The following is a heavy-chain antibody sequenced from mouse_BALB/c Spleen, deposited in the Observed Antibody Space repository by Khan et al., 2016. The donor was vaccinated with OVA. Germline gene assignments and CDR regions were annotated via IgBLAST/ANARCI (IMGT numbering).Heavy chain of an antibody. D-gene: IGHD2-14*01. CDR1: GYTFTSYT. V-gene: IGHV1-4*01. Sequence: QVQLQQSGAELARPGASLKMSCKASGYTFTSYTIHWIKLGPGQGLEWIGYINPSNGYTNYNQKFKDKATLTADKSSTTAYMQLSSLTSDDSAVXNCVRDGAYHRNDGWFAYWGQGTLVTVSA. CDR3: VRDGAYHRNDGWFAY. J-gene: IGHJ3*01. CDR2: INPSNGYT.